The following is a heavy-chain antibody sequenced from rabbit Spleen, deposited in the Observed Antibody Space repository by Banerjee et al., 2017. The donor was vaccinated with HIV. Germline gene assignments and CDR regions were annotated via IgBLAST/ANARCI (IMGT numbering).Heavy chain of an antibody. CDR1: GFDFSTNYY. CDR3: ARVYGGNWDL. CDR2: IYVGGEIT. J-gene: IGHJ6*01. Sequence: QSLEESGGDLVQPGASLTLTCKASGFDFSTNYYMCWVRQAPGKGLELIACIYVGGEITWYASWAKGRFTISKTSSTTVDLKMTRLTAADTATYFCARVYGGNWDLWGPGTLVTV. V-gene: IGHV1S40*01. D-gene: IGHD2-1*01.